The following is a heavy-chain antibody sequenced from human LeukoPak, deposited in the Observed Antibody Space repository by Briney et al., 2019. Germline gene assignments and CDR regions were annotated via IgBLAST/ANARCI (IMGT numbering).Heavy chain of an antibody. V-gene: IGHV3-30-3*01. J-gene: IGHJ4*02. CDR1: GFTFSSYD. CDR2: ISNDGSNK. CDR3: ARQGYDFWSGYYIPLRQQLGHYFDY. D-gene: IGHD3-3*01. Sequence: GGSLRLSCAASGFTFSSYDMHWVRQAPGKGLEWVAVISNDGSNKDYADSVKGRFTISRDNSKNTLYVQMNSLRVEDTAVYYCARQGYDFWSGYYIPLRQQLGHYFDYWGQGTLVTVSS.